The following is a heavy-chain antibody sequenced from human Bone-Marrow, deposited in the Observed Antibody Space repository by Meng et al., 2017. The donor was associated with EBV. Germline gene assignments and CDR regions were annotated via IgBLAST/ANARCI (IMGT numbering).Heavy chain of an antibody. CDR2: MNPNSGNT. CDR3: ARPGSSWYPYWYFDL. V-gene: IGHV1-8*01. J-gene: IGHJ2*01. Sequence: QVQLEQSGAEVKKPGAAVKVSCKASGYTFTSYDINWVRQATGQGLEWMGWMNPNSGNTGYAQKFQGRVTMTRNTSISTAYMELSSLRSEDTAVYYCARPGSSWYPYWYFDLWGRGTLVTVSS. D-gene: IGHD6-13*01. CDR1: GYTFTSYD.